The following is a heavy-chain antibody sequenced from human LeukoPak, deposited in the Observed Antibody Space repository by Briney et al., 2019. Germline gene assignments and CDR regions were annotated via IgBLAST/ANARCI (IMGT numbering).Heavy chain of an antibody. V-gene: IGHV4-34*01. CDR3: ARGALLWFGESTNYFDY. Sequence: SETLSLTCAVYGGSFSGYYWSWIRQPPGKGLEWIGEINHSGSTNYNPSLKSRVTISVDTSKNQFSLKLSSVTAADTAVYYCARGALLWFGESTNYFDYWGQGTLVTVSS. CDR1: GGSFSGYY. CDR2: INHSGST. J-gene: IGHJ4*02. D-gene: IGHD3-10*01.